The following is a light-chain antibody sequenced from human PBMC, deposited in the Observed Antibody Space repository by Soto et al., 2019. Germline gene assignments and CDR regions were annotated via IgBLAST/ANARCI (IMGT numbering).Light chain of an antibody. V-gene: IGKV3-15*01. J-gene: IGKJ5*01. Sequence: EIVMTQSPATLSVSPGERATLSCSASQSLGNNLAWYQQRPGQAPRLLIYAASTRAPGIPARFSGSGSGTEFTLTISSLQSEDFAVYFCQHYKNWPPITFGQGTRLEIK. CDR1: QSLGNN. CDR3: QHYKNWPPIT. CDR2: AAS.